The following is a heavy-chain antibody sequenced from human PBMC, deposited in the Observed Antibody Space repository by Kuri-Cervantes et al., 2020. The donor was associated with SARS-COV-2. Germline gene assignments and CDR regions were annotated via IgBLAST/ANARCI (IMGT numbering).Heavy chain of an antibody. CDR2: ISWNSGSI. CDR3: AKDRMVQGVIRGTAFDP. CDR1: GFTFDDYA. V-gene: IGHV3-9*01. J-gene: IGHJ5*02. Sequence: GGSLRLSCAASGFTFDDYAMHWVRQAPGKGLEWVSGISWNSGSIGYADSVKGRFTFSRDNAKNSLYLQMNSLRAEDTALYYCAKDRMVQGVIRGTAFDPWGQGTLVTVSS. D-gene: IGHD3-10*01.